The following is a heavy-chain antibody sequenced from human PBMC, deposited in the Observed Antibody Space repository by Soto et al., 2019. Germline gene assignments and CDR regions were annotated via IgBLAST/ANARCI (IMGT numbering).Heavy chain of an antibody. CDR1: GFTFSSYW. CDR2: IKTDGSEK. Sequence: EVQLVESGGGLVQPGGSLRLSCAASGFTFSSYWMSWVRQAPGKGLEWVANIKTDGSEKDYMDSVRGRFTTSRDNARNFFFLQMNSLTGADADVYYCTREGSPFDLDVWGLGTSVTVSS. J-gene: IGHJ6*02. V-gene: IGHV3-7*03. CDR3: TREGSPFDLDV. D-gene: IGHD3-3*01.